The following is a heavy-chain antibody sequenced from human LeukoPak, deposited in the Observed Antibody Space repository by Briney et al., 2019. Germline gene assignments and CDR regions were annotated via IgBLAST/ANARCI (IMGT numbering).Heavy chain of an antibody. D-gene: IGHD3-10*01. CDR2: IWYDGSNK. CDR1: GFTFSSYG. Sequence: PGRSLRLSRAASGFTFSSYGMHWVRQAPGKGLEWVAVIWYDGSNKYYADSVKGRFTISRDNSKNTLYLQMNGLRVEDTAEYYCARGRGPYGWFDPWGQGTLVTVSS. CDR3: ARGRGPYGWFDP. J-gene: IGHJ5*02. V-gene: IGHV3-33*01.